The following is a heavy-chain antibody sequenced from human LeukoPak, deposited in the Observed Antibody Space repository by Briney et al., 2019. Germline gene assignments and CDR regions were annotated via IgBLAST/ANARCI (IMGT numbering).Heavy chain of an antibody. Sequence: PGRSLRLSCAASGFTFDDYAMHWVRQAPGKGLEWVSGISWNSGSIGYADSVKGRFTISRDNAKNSLYLQMNSLRAEDMALYYCARGAFGGVIGNYFDYWGQGTLVTVSS. J-gene: IGHJ4*02. D-gene: IGHD3-16*02. CDR2: ISWNSGSI. CDR1: GFTFDDYA. CDR3: ARGAFGGVIGNYFDY. V-gene: IGHV3-9*03.